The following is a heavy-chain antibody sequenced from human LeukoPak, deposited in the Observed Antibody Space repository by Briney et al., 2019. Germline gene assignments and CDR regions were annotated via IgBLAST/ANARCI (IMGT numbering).Heavy chain of an antibody. V-gene: IGHV1-69*06. CDR1: GGTFSSYA. D-gene: IGHD6-13*01. CDR2: IIPIFGTA. CDR3: ASQGAYYSSSWYTY. Sequence: GASVKVSCKASGGTFSSYAISWVRQAPGQGLEWMGRIIPIFGTANYAQKFRGRVTITADKSTSTAYMELSSLRSEDTAVYYCASQGAYYSSSWYTYWGQGTLVTVSS. J-gene: IGHJ4*02.